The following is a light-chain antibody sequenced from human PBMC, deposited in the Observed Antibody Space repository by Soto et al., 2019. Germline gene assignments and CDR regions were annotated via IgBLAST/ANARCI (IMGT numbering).Light chain of an antibody. CDR2: AAS. CDR1: ESVSSY. V-gene: IGKV1-39*01. J-gene: IGKJ1*01. CDR3: QQSYSKWT. Sequence: DIQMIQSPSSLSASVGDRVTITCRAKESVSSYVNWYQQKPGKAPKLLIYAASSLQSGVPARFSGSGSVTDFTLTISGLQPEDFATYYCQQSYSKWTFGQGTKVEIK.